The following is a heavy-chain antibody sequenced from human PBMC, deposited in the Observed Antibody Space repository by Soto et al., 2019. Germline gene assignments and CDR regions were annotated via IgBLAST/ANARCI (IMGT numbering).Heavy chain of an antibody. CDR1: GYTFTGYY. CDR3: ARDIGVVPAKYYYYGMDV. J-gene: IGHJ6*02. CDR2: INPNSGGT. Sequence: ASVKVSCKASGYTFTGYYMHGVRQAPGQGLAGMGWINPNSGGTNYAQKFQGRVTITRDTSISTAYMELSRLRSDDTAVYYCARDIGVVPAKYYYYGMDVWGQGTTVTVSS. D-gene: IGHD2-2*01. V-gene: IGHV1-2*02.